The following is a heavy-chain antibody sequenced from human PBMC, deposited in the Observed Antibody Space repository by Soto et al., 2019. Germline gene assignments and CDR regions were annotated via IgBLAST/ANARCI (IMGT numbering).Heavy chain of an antibody. CDR2: ISAYNGNT. CDR3: ARDNYYDSSGYSDDAFDI. CDR1: GYTFTSYG. V-gene: IGHV1-18*01. D-gene: IGHD3-22*01. Sequence: QVQLVQSGAEVKKPGASVKVSCKASGYTFTSYGISWVRQAPGQGLEWMRWISAYNGNTNYAQKLQGRVTMTTDTSTSTAYMELRSLRSDDTAVYYCARDNYYDSSGYSDDAFDIWGQGTMVTVSS. J-gene: IGHJ3*02.